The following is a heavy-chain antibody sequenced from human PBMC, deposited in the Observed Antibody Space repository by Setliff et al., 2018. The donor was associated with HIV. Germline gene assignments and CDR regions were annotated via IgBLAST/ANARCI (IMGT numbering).Heavy chain of an antibody. CDR3: ARGRFTYYYDSSGYYY. Sequence: PSETLSLTCAVYGGSFSGYYWSWIRQPPGKGLEWIGEINHSGSTNYNPSLKSRVTISVDTSKNQFSLKLSSVTAADTAVYYCARGRFTYYYDSSGYYYWGQGTLVTV. J-gene: IGHJ4*02. V-gene: IGHV4-34*01. D-gene: IGHD3-22*01. CDR2: INHSGST. CDR1: GGSFSGYY.